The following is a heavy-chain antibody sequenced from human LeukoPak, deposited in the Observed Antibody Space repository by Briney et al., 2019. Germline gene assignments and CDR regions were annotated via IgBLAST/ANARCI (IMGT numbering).Heavy chain of an antibody. V-gene: IGHV3-48*03. J-gene: IGHJ4*02. CDR3: ARDRSGWYYFDY. D-gene: IGHD6-19*01. Sequence: GGSLRLSCAASGFTFSSYAMSWVRQAPGKGLEWVSYISSSGSTIYYADFVKGRFTISRDNAKNSLFLQMNSLRAEDTAIYYCARDRSGWYYFDYWGQGSLVTVSS. CDR1: GFTFSSYA. CDR2: ISSSGSTI.